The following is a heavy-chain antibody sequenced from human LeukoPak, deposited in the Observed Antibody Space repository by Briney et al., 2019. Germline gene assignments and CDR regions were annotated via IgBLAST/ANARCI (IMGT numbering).Heavy chain of an antibody. CDR3: ARDLSGGKLRYFDWLPPDY. V-gene: IGHV1-46*01. J-gene: IGHJ4*02. D-gene: IGHD3-9*01. CDR2: INPNAGTT. CDR1: GYTFTNYY. Sequence: GASVKVSCKASGYTFTNYYMHWVRQAPGQGLEWMGIINPNAGTTSYARKFQGRVTVTRDTSTRTVYMELSSLRSEDTAVYYCARDLSGGKLRYFDWLPPDYWGQGTLVTVSS.